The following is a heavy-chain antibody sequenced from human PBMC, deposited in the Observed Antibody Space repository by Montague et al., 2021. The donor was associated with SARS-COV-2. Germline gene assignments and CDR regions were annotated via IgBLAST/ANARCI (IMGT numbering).Heavy chain of an antibody. D-gene: IGHD3-10*01. Sequence: SETLSLTCTVSGDSISTSYWAWIRQPPGKGLEWIGYVYYSGRSSYNSSLKSRVTISVDTSKNQVSLDLRSVTAADTAVYYCARSPDPSGTYYLPYWGQGTLVTVSS. CDR3: ARSPDPSGTYYLPY. CDR1: GDSISTSY. CDR2: VYYSGRS. J-gene: IGHJ4*02. V-gene: IGHV4-59*01.